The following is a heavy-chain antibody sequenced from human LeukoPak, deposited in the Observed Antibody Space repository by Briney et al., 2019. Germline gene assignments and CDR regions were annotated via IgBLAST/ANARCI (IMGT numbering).Heavy chain of an antibody. V-gene: IGHV1-46*01. CDR1: GYTFTTYY. CDR2: INPTGGST. J-gene: IGHJ5*02. Sequence: ASVKVSCKASGYTFTTYYMHWVRQAPGKGLEWMGKINPTGGSTTCAQKFQGRVTMTRDMSTNTVYMELSSLRSEDTAVYYCARQGRSGSYSAFRWFDPWGQGTLVTVSS. D-gene: IGHD3-22*01. CDR3: ARQGRSGSYSAFRWFDP.